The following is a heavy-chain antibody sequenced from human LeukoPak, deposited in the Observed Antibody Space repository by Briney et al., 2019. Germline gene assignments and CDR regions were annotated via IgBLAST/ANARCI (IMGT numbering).Heavy chain of an antibody. CDR1: GGSISSGGYY. V-gene: IGHV4-31*03. J-gene: IGHJ4*02. D-gene: IGHD2-21*02. CDR3: ARVGVVTGILDY. CDR2: IYYSGST. Sequence: KSSETLSLTCTVSGGSISSGGYYWSWIRQHPGKGLEWIGYIYYSGSTYYNPSLKSRITISIDTSKNQFSLKLSSVTAADTAVYYCARVGVVTGILDYWGQGTLVTVSS.